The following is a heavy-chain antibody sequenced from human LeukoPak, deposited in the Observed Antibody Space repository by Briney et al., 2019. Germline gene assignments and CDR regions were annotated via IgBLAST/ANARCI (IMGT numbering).Heavy chain of an antibody. V-gene: IGHV5-51*01. CDR2: IYPGDSNT. CDR1: GYSFTSYW. J-gene: IGHJ6*02. CDR3: AKSRGSGSYYYYFYYAMDV. Sequence: GESPKISCKGSGYSFTSYWIGWVRQMPGKGLEWMGIIYPGDSNTRYSPSFQGQVTFSVDKSISTAYLQWSSLKASDTAMYYCAKSRGSGSYYYYFYYAMDVWGQGTTVTVSS. D-gene: IGHD3-10*01.